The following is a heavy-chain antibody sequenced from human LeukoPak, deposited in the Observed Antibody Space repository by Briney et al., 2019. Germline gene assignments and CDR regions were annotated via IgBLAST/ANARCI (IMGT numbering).Heavy chain of an antibody. CDR3: AKEPYSSGWYYFDY. D-gene: IGHD6-19*01. CDR1: GFSLSTYA. J-gene: IGHJ4*02. V-gene: IGHV3-23*01. Sequence: GGSLRLSCAASGFSLSTYAMSWVRQAPGKGPEWVSAISGAGGRTYYADSVKGRFTISRDNSKNTLYLQMNSLRAEDTAVYYCAKEPYSSGWYYFDYWGQGTLVTVSS. CDR2: ISGAGGRT.